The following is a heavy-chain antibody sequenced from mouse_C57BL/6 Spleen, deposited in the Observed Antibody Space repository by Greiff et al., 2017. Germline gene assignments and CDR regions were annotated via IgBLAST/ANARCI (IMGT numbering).Heavy chain of an antibody. CDR1: GFTFSDYG. Sequence: DVHLVESGGGLVKPGGSLKLSCAASGFTFSDYGMHWVRQAPEKGLEWVAYISSGSSTIYYADTVKGRFTISRDNAKNTLFLQMTSLRSEDTAMYYCARSYYSNYDYAMDYWGQGTSVTVSS. J-gene: IGHJ4*01. D-gene: IGHD2-5*01. CDR2: ISSGSSTI. V-gene: IGHV5-17*01. CDR3: ARSYYSNYDYAMDY.